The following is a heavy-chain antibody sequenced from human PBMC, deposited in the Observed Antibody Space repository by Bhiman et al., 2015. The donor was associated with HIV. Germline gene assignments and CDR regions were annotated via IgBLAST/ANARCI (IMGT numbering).Heavy chain of an antibody. CDR2: VSYDGSNK. CDR1: GFTFSSYG. D-gene: IGHD1-20*01. CDR3: VKDMTGELRHGLTERGWDY. J-gene: IGHJ4*02. Sequence: QVQLVESGGGVVQPGRSLRLSCAASGFTFSSYGMHWVRQAPGKGLEWVAVVSYDGSNKYYADSVKGRFTISRDNSKNTLYLQMNSLRAEDTALYYCVKDMTGELRHGLTERGWDYWGQGTLVTVSS. V-gene: IGHV3-30*18.